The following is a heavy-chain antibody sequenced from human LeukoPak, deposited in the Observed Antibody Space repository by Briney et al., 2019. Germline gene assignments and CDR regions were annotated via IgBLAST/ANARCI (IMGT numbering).Heavy chain of an antibody. CDR3: ANLLSRDGYNRGGYYYYGMDV. CDR2: ISYDGSNK. J-gene: IGHJ6*02. V-gene: IGHV3-30*18. Sequence: GGSLRLSCAASGFTFSSYGMHWVRQAPGKGLEWVAVISYDGSNKYYADSVKGRFTISRDNSKNTLYLQMNSLRAEDTAVYYCANLLSRDGYNRGGYYYYGMDVWGQGTTVTVSS. CDR1: GFTFSSYG. D-gene: IGHD5-24*01.